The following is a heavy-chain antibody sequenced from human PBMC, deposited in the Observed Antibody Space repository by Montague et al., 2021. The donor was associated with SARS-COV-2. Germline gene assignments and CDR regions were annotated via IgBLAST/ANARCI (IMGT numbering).Heavy chain of an antibody. CDR2: IYFSGST. CDR1: GDSMTDSY. J-gene: IGHJ1*01. CDR3: TRLSLGWNTD. D-gene: IGHD1-1*01. V-gene: IGHV4-59*08. Sequence: SETLSLTCTVSGDSMTDSYWSWIRQPPGKGLEYIGYIYFSGSTNYNPSLKSRLTISVDTSKNKFSLKLSSVTAADTAVYFCTRLSLGWNTDWGQGTLVTVSS.